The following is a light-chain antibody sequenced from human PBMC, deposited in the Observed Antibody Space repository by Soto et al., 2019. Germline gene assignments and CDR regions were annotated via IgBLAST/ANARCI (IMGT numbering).Light chain of an antibody. Sequence: QSALTQPASVSGSPGQSITISCTGTSSDFGSYNLVSWYQQHPGKAPKLMIYEVSKRPSGVSNRFSGSKSGNTASLTISGLQAEDEADYCCCSYAGSSTFYVFGTGTKGTVL. CDR2: EVS. J-gene: IGLJ1*01. V-gene: IGLV2-23*02. CDR1: SSDFGSYNL. CDR3: CSYAGSSTFYV.